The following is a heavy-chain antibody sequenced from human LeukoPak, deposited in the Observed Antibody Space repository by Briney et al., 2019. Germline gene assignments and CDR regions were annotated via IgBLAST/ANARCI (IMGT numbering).Heavy chain of an antibody. CDR1: GGSISSYY. CDR2: IYYSGST. D-gene: IGHD7-27*01. CDR3: ASIELGGFYFDY. V-gene: IGHV4-59*01. Sequence: NPPETLSLTCTVSGGSISSYYWSWIRQPPGKGLEWIGYIYYSGSTNYNPSLKSRVTISVDTSKNQFSLKLSSVTAADTAVYYCASIELGGFYFDYWGQGTLVTVSS. J-gene: IGHJ4*02.